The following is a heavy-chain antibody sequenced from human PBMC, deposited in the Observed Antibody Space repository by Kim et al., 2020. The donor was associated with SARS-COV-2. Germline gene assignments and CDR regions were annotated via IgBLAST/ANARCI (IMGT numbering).Heavy chain of an antibody. CDR1: GFTFSSYA. V-gene: IGHV3-23*03. CDR2: IYSGGSST. Sequence: GGSLRLSCAASGFTFSSYAMTWVRQAPGKGLEWVSVIYSGGSSTKYADSVKGRFTISRDNSKNTLYLQMNSLRAEDTAVYYCAKKEDSGWYYNYWGQGTLVTVSS. J-gene: IGHJ4*02. CDR3: AKKEDSGWYYNY. D-gene: IGHD6-19*01.